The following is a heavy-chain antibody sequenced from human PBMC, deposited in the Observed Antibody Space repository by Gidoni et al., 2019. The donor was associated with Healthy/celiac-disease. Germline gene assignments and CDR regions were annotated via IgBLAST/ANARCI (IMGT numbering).Heavy chain of an antibody. Sequence: QLQLQESGPGLVKPSETLSLTCTVSGGSISSSSYYWGWIRQPPGQGLEWIGSIYYSGSTYYNPSLKSRVTISVDTSKNQFSLKLSSVTAADTAVYYCARGVNWNVDYWGQGTLVTVSS. CDR2: IYYSGST. V-gene: IGHV4-39*07. D-gene: IGHD1-20*01. CDR3: ARGVNWNVDY. CDR1: GGSISSSSYY. J-gene: IGHJ4*02.